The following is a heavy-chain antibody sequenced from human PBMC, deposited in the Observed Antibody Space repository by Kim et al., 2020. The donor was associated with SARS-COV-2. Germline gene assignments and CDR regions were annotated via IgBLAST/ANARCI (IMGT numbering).Heavy chain of an antibody. D-gene: IGHD3-22*01. CDR1: GFTFSSYS. CDR3: AREGSYYDSSGYYYFDY. V-gene: IGHV3-21*01. CDR2: ISSSSSYI. J-gene: IGHJ4*02. Sequence: GSLRLSCAASGFTFSSYSMNWVRQAPGKGLEWVSSISSSSSYIYYADSVKGRFTISRDNAKNSLYLQMNSLRAEDTAVYYCAREGSYYDSSGYYYFDYWGQGTLVTVSS.